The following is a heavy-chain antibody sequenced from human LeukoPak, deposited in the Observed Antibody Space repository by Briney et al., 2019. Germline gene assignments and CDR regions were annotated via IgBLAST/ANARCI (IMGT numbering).Heavy chain of an antibody. D-gene: IGHD3-10*01. CDR2: IIPILGIA. CDR3: ARSALDYYGSGLDY. J-gene: IGHJ4*02. V-gene: IGHV1-69*04. Sequence: ASVKVSCKASGGTFSSYAISWVRQAPGRGLEWMGRIIPILGIANCAQKFQGRVTITADKSTSTAYMELSSLRSEDTAVYYCARSALDYYGSGLDYWGQGTLVTVSS. CDR1: GGTFSSYA.